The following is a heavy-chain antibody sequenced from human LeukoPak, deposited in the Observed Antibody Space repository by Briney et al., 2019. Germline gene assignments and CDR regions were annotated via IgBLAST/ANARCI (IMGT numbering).Heavy chain of an antibody. CDR1: GYTFTSYG. V-gene: IGHV1-18*01. CDR2: ISAYNGNT. CDR3: ARDCSSTSCSSGAGYLYDFWSGFDY. J-gene: IGHJ4*02. Sequence: GASVKVSCKDSGYTFTSYGISWVRQAPGQGLEWMGWISAYNGNTNYAQKLQGRVTMPTDTSTSTAYKELRSLRSDATAVYYCARDCSSTSCSSGAGYLYDFWSGFDYWGQGTLVTVSS. D-gene: IGHD2-2*01.